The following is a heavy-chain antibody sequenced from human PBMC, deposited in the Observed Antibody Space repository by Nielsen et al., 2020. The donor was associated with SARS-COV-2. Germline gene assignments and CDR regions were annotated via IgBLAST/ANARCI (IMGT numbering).Heavy chain of an antibody. V-gene: IGHV1-18*01. CDR2: ISAYNGNT. J-gene: IGHJ4*02. CDR3: ARDRGYCGGDCPREPPGGY. CDR1: GYTFTSYG. D-gene: IGHD2-21*02. Sequence: ASVKVSCKASGYTFTSYGISWVRQAPGQGLEWMGWISAYNGNTNYAQKLQGRVTMTTDTSTSTAYMELRSLRSDDTAVYYCARDRGYCGGDCPREPPGGYWGQGTLVTVSS.